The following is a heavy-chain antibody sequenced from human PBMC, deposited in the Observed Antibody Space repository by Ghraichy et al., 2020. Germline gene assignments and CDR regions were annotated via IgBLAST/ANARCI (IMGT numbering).Heavy chain of an antibody. CDR1: GGTFSSYA. Sequence: SVKVSCKASGGTFSSYAISWVRQAPGQGLEWMGGIIPIFGTANYAQKFQGRVTITADESTSTAYMELSSLRSEDTAVYYCARGITMVRGVIAAFDIWGQGTMVTVSS. CDR3: ARGITMVRGVIAAFDI. CDR2: IIPIFGTA. D-gene: IGHD3-10*01. V-gene: IGHV1-69*13. J-gene: IGHJ3*02.